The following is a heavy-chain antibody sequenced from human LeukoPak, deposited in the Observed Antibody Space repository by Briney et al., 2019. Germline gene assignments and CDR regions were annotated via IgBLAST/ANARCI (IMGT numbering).Heavy chain of an antibody. CDR2: IHYSGST. V-gene: IGHV4-39*07. CDR1: GGSISSSSYY. CDR3: ARVRCSGGSCHYYHYYYYMDV. J-gene: IGHJ6*03. D-gene: IGHD2-15*01. Sequence: SETLSLTCTVSGGSISSSSYYWAWIRQPPGKGLEWIGSIHYSGSTYYNPSLQSRVTISIDTSKNQFSLKLRFVTAADTAVYYCARVRCSGGSCHYYHYYYYMDVWGKGTTVTVSS.